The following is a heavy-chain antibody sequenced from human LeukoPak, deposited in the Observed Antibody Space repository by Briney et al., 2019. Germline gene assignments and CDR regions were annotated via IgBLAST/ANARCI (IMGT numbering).Heavy chain of an antibody. J-gene: IGHJ5*02. CDR2: IYYSEST. D-gene: IGHD2-2*02. V-gene: IGHV4-39*01. CDR3: ARRDIVVVPAAIGYNWFDP. CDR1: GGSISSSSYY. Sequence: KPSETLSLTCTVSGGSISSSSYYWGWIRQPPGKGLERIGRIYYSESTYYHPSLQSRVTISVDTSKNQFSLKLSSVTAADTAVYYCARRDIVVVPAAIGYNWFDPWGQGTLVTVSS.